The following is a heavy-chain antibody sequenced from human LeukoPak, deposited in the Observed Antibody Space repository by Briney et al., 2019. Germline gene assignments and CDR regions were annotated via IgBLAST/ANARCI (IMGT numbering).Heavy chain of an antibody. CDR2: IDYSGST. Sequence: SETLSLTCTVSGGSISSYYWSWIRQPPGKGLEWIGYIDYSGSTNYNPSLRSRVTMSVDTSKNQFSLKLTSVTAADTAVYYCARDQGGYYCMDVWGKGTTVTVSS. CDR3: ARDQGGYYCMDV. CDR1: GGSISSYY. J-gene: IGHJ6*03. V-gene: IGHV4-59*01.